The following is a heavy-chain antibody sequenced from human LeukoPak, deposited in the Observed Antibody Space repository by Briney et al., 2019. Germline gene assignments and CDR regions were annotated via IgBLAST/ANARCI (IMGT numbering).Heavy chain of an antibody. CDR1: GGTFSSYA. Sequence: ASVKVSCKASGGTFSSYAISWVRQAPGQGLEWMGWISANNGDTNSAQKFQDRVTMTTDTSTSTAYMELRSLRSDDTVVYYCARDFFHGHCAGLSCFLLDYWGQGSLVTVSS. J-gene: IGHJ4*02. CDR3: ARDFFHGHCAGLSCFLLDY. CDR2: ISANNGDT. V-gene: IGHV1-18*01. D-gene: IGHD2-15*01.